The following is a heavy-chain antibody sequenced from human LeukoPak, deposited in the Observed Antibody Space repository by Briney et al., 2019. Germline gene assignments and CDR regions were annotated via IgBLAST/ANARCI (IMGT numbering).Heavy chain of an antibody. CDR2: IYHSGST. Sequence: PSETLSLTCTVSGYSISSGYYWGWIRQPPGKGLEWIGSIYHSGSTYYNPSLKSRVTISVDTSKNPFSLKLSSVTAADTAVYYCARESWRWLQLPSYFDYWGQGTLVTVSS. CDR3: ARESWRWLQLPSYFDY. J-gene: IGHJ4*02. D-gene: IGHD5-24*01. V-gene: IGHV4-38-2*02. CDR1: GYSISSGYY.